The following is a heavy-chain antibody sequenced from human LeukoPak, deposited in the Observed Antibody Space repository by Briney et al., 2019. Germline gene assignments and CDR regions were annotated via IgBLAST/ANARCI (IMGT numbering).Heavy chain of an antibody. Sequence: SETLSLTCAVYGGSFSGYYWNWIRQAPGKGLEWIGEVDHGGRTNYNPSLKSRVTISVDTSKNQFSLNLTSMTAADTAIYYCARGGIRGSGAYWGQGTLVTASS. CDR3: ARGGIRGSGAY. CDR1: GGSFSGYY. D-gene: IGHD3-10*01. CDR2: VDHGGRT. J-gene: IGHJ4*02. V-gene: IGHV4-34*01.